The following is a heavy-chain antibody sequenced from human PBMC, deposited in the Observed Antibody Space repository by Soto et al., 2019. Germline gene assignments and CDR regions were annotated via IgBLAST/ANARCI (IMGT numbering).Heavy chain of an antibody. CDR2: IYYSGST. Sequence: PSETLSLTCTVSGGSISSGGYYWSWIRQHPGKGLEWIGYIYYSGSTYYNPSLKSRVTISVDTSKNQFSLKLSSVTAADTAVYYCARGIAAARPCGWFDPWGQGTLVTVSS. D-gene: IGHD6-6*01. CDR1: GGSISSGGYY. V-gene: IGHV4-31*02. J-gene: IGHJ5*02. CDR3: ARGIAAARPCGWFDP.